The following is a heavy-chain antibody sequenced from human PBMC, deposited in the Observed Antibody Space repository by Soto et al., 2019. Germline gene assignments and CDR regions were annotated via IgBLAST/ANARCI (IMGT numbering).Heavy chain of an antibody. D-gene: IGHD2-8*02. V-gene: IGHV1-18*04. Sequence: GASVKVSCKASGYTFINYGISWVRQAPGQGPEWLGWINTYSDRTNYAQEFQGRVSMTTEKSTSTVYMELRSLRSGDTALYYCARDYTGRGYFDHWGQGSLVTVSS. CDR3: ARDYTGRGYFDH. J-gene: IGHJ4*02. CDR1: GYTFINYG. CDR2: INTYSDRT.